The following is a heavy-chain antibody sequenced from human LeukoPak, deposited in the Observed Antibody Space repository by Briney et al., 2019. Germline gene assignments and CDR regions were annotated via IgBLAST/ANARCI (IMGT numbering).Heavy chain of an antibody. CDR2: MNPNSGNT. J-gene: IGHJ5*02. CDR3: ARVEGKCFGVVIGPYWFDP. D-gene: IGHD3-3*01. Sequence: ASVKVTCKASGYTFTSYDINWMRQATGQGLEWMGWMNPNSGNTCYAQKFQGRVTMTRNTSISTAYMELSSLGSEETSVYYSARVEGKCFGVVIGPYWFDPWGQGTLVTVSS. V-gene: IGHV1-8*01. CDR1: GYTFTSYD.